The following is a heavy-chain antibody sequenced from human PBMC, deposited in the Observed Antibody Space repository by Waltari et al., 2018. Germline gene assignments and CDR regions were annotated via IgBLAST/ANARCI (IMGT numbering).Heavy chain of an antibody. CDR3: AKAGNYDYYYGMDV. CDR1: GFPFSSYA. CDR2: ISGSGGST. Sequence: EVQLLESGGGLVQPGGSLRLSCAASGFPFSSYAMSWFRQAPGKGLEWVSAISGSGGSTYYADSVKGRFTISRDNSKNTLYLQMNSLRAEDTAVYYCAKAGNYDYYYGMDVWGQGTTVTVSS. V-gene: IGHV3-23*01. J-gene: IGHJ6*02.